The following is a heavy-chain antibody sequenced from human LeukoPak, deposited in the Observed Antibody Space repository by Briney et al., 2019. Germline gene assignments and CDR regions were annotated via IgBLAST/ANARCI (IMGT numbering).Heavy chain of an antibody. CDR3: ARVTTMVRGVIIGFDY. V-gene: IGHV3-21*01. D-gene: IGHD3-10*01. CDR1: GFTFSSYS. Sequence: GGSLRLSCAASGFTFSSYSMNWVRQAPGKGLEWVSSISSSSSYIYYADSVKGRFTTSRDNAKNSLYLQMNSLRAEDTAVYYCARVTTMVRGVIIGFDYWGQGTLVTVSS. J-gene: IGHJ4*02. CDR2: ISSSSSYI.